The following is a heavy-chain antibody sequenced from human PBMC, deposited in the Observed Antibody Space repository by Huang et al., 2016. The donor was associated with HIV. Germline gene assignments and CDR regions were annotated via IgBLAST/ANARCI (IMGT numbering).Heavy chain of an antibody. D-gene: IGHD6-19*01. J-gene: IGHJ2*01. CDR2: VNHGGST. CDR1: GGSLQCYY. Sequence: QVQLYQWGAGPLRPSETLSLTCGVSGGSLQCYYWNWLRQSPGRGLEWIGEVNHGGSTKYNPALKSRVTISVDTSKIQFSLNLTSVTATDTADYYCATSRSGSGWFLDIWGRGTLVSVS. CDR3: ATSRSGSGWFLDI. V-gene: IGHV4-34*01.